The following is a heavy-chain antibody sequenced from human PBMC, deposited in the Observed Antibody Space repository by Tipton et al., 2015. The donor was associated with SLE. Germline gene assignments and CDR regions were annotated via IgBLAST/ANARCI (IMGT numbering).Heavy chain of an antibody. V-gene: IGHV4-34*01. CDR2: IYYSGST. Sequence: TLSLTCAVYGGSFSGYYWSWIRQPPGKGLEWIGYIYYSGSTYYNPSPKSRVTISVDTSKNQFSLKLSPVTAADTAVYYCARVPVVAATNAFDIWGQGTMVTVSS. D-gene: IGHD2-15*01. CDR3: ARVPVVAATNAFDI. J-gene: IGHJ3*02. CDR1: GGSFSGYY.